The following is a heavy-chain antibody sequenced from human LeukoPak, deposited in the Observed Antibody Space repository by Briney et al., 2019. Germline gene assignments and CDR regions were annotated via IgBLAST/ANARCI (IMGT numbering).Heavy chain of an antibody. Sequence: PGGSLRLSCAASGFTFSSYSMNWVRQAPGKGLEWVSSISSSSSYIYYADSVKGRFTISRDNAKNSLYLQMNSLRAEDTAVYYCAREFVDRYCSSTSCYNYFDYWGQGTLVTVSS. V-gene: IGHV3-21*01. CDR1: GFTFSSYS. CDR2: ISSSSSYI. J-gene: IGHJ4*02. CDR3: AREFVDRYCSSTSCYNYFDY. D-gene: IGHD2-2*02.